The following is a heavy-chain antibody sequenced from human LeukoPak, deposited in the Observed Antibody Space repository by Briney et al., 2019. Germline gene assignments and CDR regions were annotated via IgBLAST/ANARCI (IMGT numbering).Heavy chain of an antibody. D-gene: IGHD5-24*01. V-gene: IGHV3-21*01. CDR2: ISGGSSYI. Sequence: GGSLRLSCAAAGFSFSSYSMNWVRQAPGKGLEWVSSISGGSSYIYYADSVKGRFTISRDNAKNSLFLQMNSLRAEDTAVYYCSRVDENGYNFAWGQGTLVTVSS. CDR3: SRVDENGYNFA. CDR1: GFSFSSYS. J-gene: IGHJ5*02.